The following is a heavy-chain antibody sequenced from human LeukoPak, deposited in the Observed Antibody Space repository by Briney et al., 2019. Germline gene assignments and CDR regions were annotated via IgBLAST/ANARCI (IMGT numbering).Heavy chain of an antibody. Sequence: ASVKVSCKASGYTFTAYYMHWVRQAPGQGLEWMGWINPNSGGTNYAQKFQGRVTMTRDTSISTAYMELSRLRSDATAVFYCARHNSGSYFGYDMDVWGQGTTVTVSS. CDR2: INPNSGGT. V-gene: IGHV1-2*02. CDR3: ARHNSGSYFGYDMDV. CDR1: GYTFTAYY. J-gene: IGHJ6*02. D-gene: IGHD1-26*01.